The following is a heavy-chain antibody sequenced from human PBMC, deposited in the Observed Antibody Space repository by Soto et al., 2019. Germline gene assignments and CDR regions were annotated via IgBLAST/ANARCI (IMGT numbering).Heavy chain of an antibody. CDR3: AGAYCGGDCSDHDAFDI. CDR2: ISSSSSYI. J-gene: IGHJ3*02. CDR1: GFTFSSYS. V-gene: IGHV3-21*01. Sequence: GGSLRLSCAAAGFTFSSYSMNWVRQATGKGLEWVSSISSSSSYIYYADSVKGRFTISRDNAKNSLYLQMNSLRAEDTAVYYCAGAYCGGDCSDHDAFDIWGQGTMVTVSS. D-gene: IGHD2-21*02.